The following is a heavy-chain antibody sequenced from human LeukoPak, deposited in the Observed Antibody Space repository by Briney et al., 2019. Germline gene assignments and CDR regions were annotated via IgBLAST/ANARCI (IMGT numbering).Heavy chain of an antibody. V-gene: IGHV5-51*01. J-gene: IGHJ4*02. D-gene: IGHD6-13*01. CDR3: ARTGGPRDSSIFPLGY. CDR1: GYSFTSYW. Sequence: GESLKISCKGSGYSFTSYWIGWVRQMPGKGLEWMGIIYPGDSDTRYSPSFQGQVTISADKSISTAYLQWSSLKASDTAMYYCARTGGPRDSSIFPLGYWGQGTLVTVSS. CDR2: IYPGDSDT.